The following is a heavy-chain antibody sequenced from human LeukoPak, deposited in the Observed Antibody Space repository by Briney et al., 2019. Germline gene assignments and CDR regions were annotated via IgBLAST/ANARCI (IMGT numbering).Heavy chain of an antibody. CDR2: MNPNSGNR. CDR1: GYTFSSYD. Sequence: PLASVKVSCKASGYTFSSYDINWVRQATGQGLEWMGWMNPNSGNRGYAQKFQGRVTITRDTSISTAYMEVSSLRYEDTAVYYCARGNGGIDYWGQGTLVTVSS. V-gene: IGHV1-8*03. CDR3: ARGNGGIDY. D-gene: IGHD4-23*01. J-gene: IGHJ4*02.